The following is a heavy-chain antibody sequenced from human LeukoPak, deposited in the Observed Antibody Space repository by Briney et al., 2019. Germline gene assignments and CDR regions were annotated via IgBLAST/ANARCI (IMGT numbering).Heavy chain of an antibody. CDR2: MSYDGSNK. CDR1: GFTFSIYG. Sequence: PGRSLRLSCAASGFTFSIYGMHWVRQAPGKGLEWVAVMSYDGSNKYYADSVKGRFTISRDNSKNTLYLQMNSLRAEDTAVYYCAKDLHTSGWLHDFDYWGQGTLVTVSS. CDR3: AKDLHTSGWLHDFDY. D-gene: IGHD6-19*01. J-gene: IGHJ4*02. V-gene: IGHV3-30*18.